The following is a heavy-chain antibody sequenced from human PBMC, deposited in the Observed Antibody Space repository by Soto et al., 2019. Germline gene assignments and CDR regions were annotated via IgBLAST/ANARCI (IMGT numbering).Heavy chain of an antibody. Sequence: PGGSLRLSCAASGFTFSSYAMSWVRQAPGKGLEWVSAISGSGGSTYYADSVKGRFTISRDNSKNTLYLQMNSLRAEDTAVYYCAKDYDFWSGYPNSYGMDVWGQGTTVTV. CDR2: ISGSGGST. V-gene: IGHV3-23*01. J-gene: IGHJ6*02. CDR3: AKDYDFWSGYPNSYGMDV. D-gene: IGHD3-3*01. CDR1: GFTFSSYA.